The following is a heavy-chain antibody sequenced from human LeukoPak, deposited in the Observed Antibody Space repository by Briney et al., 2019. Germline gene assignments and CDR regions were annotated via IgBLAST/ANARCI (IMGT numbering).Heavy chain of an antibody. J-gene: IGHJ4*02. CDR2: IKQDGSEK. Sequence: GRSLRLSCAASGFTFSSYWMSWVRQAPGKGLEWVANIKQDGSEKYYVDSVKGRFTISRDNAKNSLYLQMNSLRAEDTAVYYCARTGPYYYDSSAFDYWGQGTLVTVSS. V-gene: IGHV3-7*03. CDR3: ARTGPYYYDSSAFDY. CDR1: GFTFSSYW. D-gene: IGHD3-22*01.